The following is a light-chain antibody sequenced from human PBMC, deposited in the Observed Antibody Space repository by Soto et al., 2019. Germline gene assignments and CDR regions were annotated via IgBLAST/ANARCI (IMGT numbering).Light chain of an antibody. CDR2: GAS. Sequence: EIVLTQSPATLSVSPGERATLSCRASQSVSSHLAWYQQKPGQAPRLLIYGASTRATGIPARFSGSGSGTDFTLTISRLEPEDFAVYYCQQYGSSRSVTFGQGTKVDI. V-gene: IGKV3-20*01. J-gene: IGKJ1*01. CDR3: QQYGSSRSVT. CDR1: QSVSSH.